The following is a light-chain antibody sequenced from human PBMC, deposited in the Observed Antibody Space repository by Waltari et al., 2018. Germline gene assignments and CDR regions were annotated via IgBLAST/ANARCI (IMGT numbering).Light chain of an antibody. CDR3: LSADSSGTSKV. V-gene: IGLV3-25*03. Sequence: SYELTQPPSVSVSPGQTARTTCSGDALPKQSAFWYQQKPGQAPLLIIDKDTQRPSGIPERFSGSSSGTTVTMTISGVQAEDEADYYCLSADSSGTSKVFGGGTKLTVL. J-gene: IGLJ3*02. CDR1: ALPKQS. CDR2: KDT.